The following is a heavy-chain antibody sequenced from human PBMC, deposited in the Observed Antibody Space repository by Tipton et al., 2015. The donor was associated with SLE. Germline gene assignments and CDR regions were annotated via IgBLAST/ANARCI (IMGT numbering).Heavy chain of an antibody. V-gene: IGHV4-59*08. CDR3: ARHAGGSSWPYFDY. D-gene: IGHD6-13*01. Sequence: TLSLTCTVSGGSISRYYWNWIRQPPGKGLEWIGYISYSGSTYYNPSLKSRVTISVDTSKNQFSLKLSSVTAADTAVYYCARHAGGSSWPYFDYWGQGTLVTVSS. J-gene: IGHJ4*02. CDR1: GGSISRYY. CDR2: ISYSGST.